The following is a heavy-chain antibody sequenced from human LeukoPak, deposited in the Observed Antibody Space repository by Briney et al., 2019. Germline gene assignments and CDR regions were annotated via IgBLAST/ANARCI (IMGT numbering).Heavy chain of an antibody. J-gene: IGHJ6*02. V-gene: IGHV4-59*01. CDR3: ARSGLDSRYYFGMDV. Sequence: PSETLSLTCTVSGGSISSYYWSLIRQPPGGGLEWIGYIYYSGSTNYNPSLKRRVTISLDTSKSQFSLKLRSVTAADTAVYYCARSGLDSRYYFGMDVWGQGTTVTVSS. CDR2: IYYSGST. CDR1: GGSISSYY. D-gene: IGHD5-12*01.